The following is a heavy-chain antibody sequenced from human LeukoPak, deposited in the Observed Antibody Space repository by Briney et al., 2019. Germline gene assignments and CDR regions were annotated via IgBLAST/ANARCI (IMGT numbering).Heavy chain of an antibody. CDR3: VVVSYCAVNCYDY. J-gene: IGHJ4*02. Sequence: PGGSLRLSCAASGFIFSSYAMSWVRQAPGKGLEWVSAISGSGGRTYYADSVRGRFTISRDNSKNTVYVQMNSLRAEDTAIYFCVVVSYCAVNCYDYWGQGTLVTVSS. CDR2: ISGSGGRT. D-gene: IGHD2-21*01. V-gene: IGHV3-23*01. CDR1: GFIFSSYA.